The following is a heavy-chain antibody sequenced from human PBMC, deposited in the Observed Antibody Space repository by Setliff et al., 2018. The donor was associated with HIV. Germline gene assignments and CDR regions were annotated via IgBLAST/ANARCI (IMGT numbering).Heavy chain of an antibody. CDR2: IYHSGST. V-gene: IGHV4-4*02. J-gene: IGHJ5*02. CDR3: AREEDYNFWSGYDWFDP. Sequence: PSETLSLTCAVSGGSISSSNWWSWVRQPPGKGLVWIGEIYHSGSTNYNPSLKSRVTISVDTSKNQFSLKLSSVTAADTAVYYCAREEDYNFWSGYDWFDPWGQGTLVTVSS. D-gene: IGHD3-3*01. CDR1: GGSISSSNW.